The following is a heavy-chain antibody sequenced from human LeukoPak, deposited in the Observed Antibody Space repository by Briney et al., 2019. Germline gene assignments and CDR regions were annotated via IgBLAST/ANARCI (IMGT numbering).Heavy chain of an antibody. J-gene: IGHJ4*02. D-gene: IGHD1-26*01. CDR3: ANGWAFDY. CDR2: ISSGSSSI. V-gene: IGHV3-21*04. CDR1: GFTFNTYS. Sequence: GGSLRLSCAASGFTFNTYSMNWVRQAPGKGLEWVSCISSGSSSIYYADSVKGRFTISRDNAKNSLYLQMNSLRAEDTAVYYCANGWAFDYWGQGTLVTVSS.